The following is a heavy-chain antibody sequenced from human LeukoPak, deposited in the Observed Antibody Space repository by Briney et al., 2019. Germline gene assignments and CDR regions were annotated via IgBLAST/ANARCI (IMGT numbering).Heavy chain of an antibody. CDR2: INHSGST. J-gene: IGHJ5*02. V-gene: IGHV4-34*01. CDR3: SRRWFGGQGVPQRWFDP. CDR1: GGSFSGYY. Sequence: PSETLSLTCAVYGGSFSGYYWSWIRQPPGKGLEWLGEINHSGSTNYNPSLKSRVTISVDTSKNQFSLKLSPLTAADTAVYYCSRRWFGGQGVPQRWFDPWGRGT. D-gene: IGHD3-10*01.